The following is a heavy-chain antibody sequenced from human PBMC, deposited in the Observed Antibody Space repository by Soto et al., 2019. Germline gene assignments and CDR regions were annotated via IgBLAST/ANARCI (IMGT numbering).Heavy chain of an antibody. D-gene: IGHD6-13*01. CDR2: ISSSGSTI. Sequence: GGSLRLSCAASGFTSSDYYMSWIRQAPGKGLEWVSYISSSGSTIYYADSVKGRFTISRDNAKNSLYLQMNSLRAEDTAVYYCARGSRDSSQLFDYWGQGTLVTVSS. J-gene: IGHJ4*02. CDR1: GFTSSDYY. V-gene: IGHV3-11*01. CDR3: ARGSRDSSQLFDY.